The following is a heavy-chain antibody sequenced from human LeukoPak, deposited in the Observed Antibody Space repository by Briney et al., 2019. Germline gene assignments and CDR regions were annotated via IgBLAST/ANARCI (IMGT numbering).Heavy chain of an antibody. J-gene: IGHJ5*02. CDR1: GGSISSHY. Sequence: SETLSLTCTVSGGSISSHYWSWIRQPPGKGLEWIGYIYYSGSTNYNPSLKSRVTISVDTSKNQFSLKLSSVTAADTAVHYCARGTWFDPWGQGTLVTVSS. V-gene: IGHV4-59*11. CDR3: ARGTWFDP. CDR2: IYYSGST.